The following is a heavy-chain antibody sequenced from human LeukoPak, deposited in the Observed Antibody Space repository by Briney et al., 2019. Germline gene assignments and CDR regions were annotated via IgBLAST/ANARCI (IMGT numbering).Heavy chain of an antibody. CDR1: GCTFTGYF. V-gene: IGHV1-2*02. Sequence: ASVKVSCKACGCTFTGYFMHWLRQAAGQGLDWMGWINPYSGGTNFAQKLQGRVNITRDKSLRPAYLELKMQSSDDTALYYCARDNSVEDTAWGFDPWGQGTLVTVSS. CDR2: INPYSGGT. J-gene: IGHJ5*02. CDR3: ARDNSVEDTAWGFDP. D-gene: IGHD4-23*01.